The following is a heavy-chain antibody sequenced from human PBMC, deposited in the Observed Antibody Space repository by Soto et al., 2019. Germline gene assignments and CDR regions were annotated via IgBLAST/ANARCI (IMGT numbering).Heavy chain of an antibody. D-gene: IGHD2-2*02. CDR2: IWYDGSKK. Sequence: PGGSLRLSCAAAGFTFSTYGMHWVRQAPGKGLEWVAVIWYDGSKKYYADSVKGRFTISRDNSKNTVYLQMNGLRAEDTAVYYCARDNWIGSCSHIGCSTFDYWGQGTLVTVSS. J-gene: IGHJ4*02. V-gene: IGHV3-33*01. CDR1: GFTFSTYG. CDR3: ARDNWIGSCSHIGCSTFDY.